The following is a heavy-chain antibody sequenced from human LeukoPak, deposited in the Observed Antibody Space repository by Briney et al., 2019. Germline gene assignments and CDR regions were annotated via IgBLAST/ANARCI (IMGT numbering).Heavy chain of an antibody. J-gene: IGHJ4*02. CDR1: GFTVNSNY. Sequence: GGSLRLSCAASGFTVNSNYMSWFRQAPGQGLEWVSIIYSGGTTHYADSVKGRFTISRDNTKNTLYLQMDSLRAEDTAVYYCARVAAAEVDYWGQGTLVTVSS. CDR2: IYSGGTT. CDR3: ARVAAAEVDY. V-gene: IGHV3-53*01. D-gene: IGHD6-13*01.